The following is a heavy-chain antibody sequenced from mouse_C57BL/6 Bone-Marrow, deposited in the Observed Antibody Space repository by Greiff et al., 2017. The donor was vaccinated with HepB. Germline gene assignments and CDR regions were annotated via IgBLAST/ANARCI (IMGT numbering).Heavy chain of an antibody. CDR2: IWSGGST. V-gene: IGHV2-2*01. CDR3: ARNSGTPFDY. Sequence: VQLQQSGPGLVQPSQSLSITCTVSGFSLTSYGVHWVRQSPGKGLEWLGVIWSGGSTDYNAAFISRLSISKDNSKSKVFFKMNSLQADDTAIYYCARNSGTPFDYWGQGTTLTVSS. J-gene: IGHJ2*01. CDR1: GFSLTSYG. D-gene: IGHD4-1*01.